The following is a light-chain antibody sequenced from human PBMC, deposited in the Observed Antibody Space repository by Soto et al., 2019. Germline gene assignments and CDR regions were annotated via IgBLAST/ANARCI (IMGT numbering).Light chain of an antibody. V-gene: IGLV5-45*01. CDR2: YKSDSDK. J-gene: IGLJ3*02. CDR3: VIWHNSAWV. Sequence: QAVVTQPASLSASPGASASLTCTLRTGINVGSYRIYWYQQKPGSPPQYLLRYKSDSDKQQGSGVPSRFSGSKDASANAGILLISGPQSEDEADYYCVIWHNSAWVFGGGTKLTVL. CDR1: TGINVGSYR.